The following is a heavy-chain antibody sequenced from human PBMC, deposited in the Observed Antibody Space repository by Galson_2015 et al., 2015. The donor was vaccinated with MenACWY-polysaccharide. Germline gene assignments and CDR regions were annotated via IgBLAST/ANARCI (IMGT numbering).Heavy chain of an antibody. CDR3: AKDRTAAASDGDY. V-gene: IGHV3-30*02. D-gene: IGHD6-13*01. CDR1: GFTFSSYG. J-gene: IGHJ4*02. CDR2: IRYDGRDK. Sequence: SLRLSCAASGFTFSSYGMHWVRQAPGKGLKWVAFIRYDGRDKYYADSVKGRFTLSRDNSKNTLYLQMDSLRAEDTAVYYCAKDRTAAASDGDYWGQVTLVTVSS.